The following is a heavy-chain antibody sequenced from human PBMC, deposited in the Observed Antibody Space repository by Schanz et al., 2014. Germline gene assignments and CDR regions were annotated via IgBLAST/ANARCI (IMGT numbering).Heavy chain of an antibody. CDR1: GYTFTSYA. V-gene: IGHV1-46*01. D-gene: IGHD4-17*01. J-gene: IGHJ6*02. CDR3: ARNYGGHSEESDRYGMDV. Sequence: QVQLVQSGSELKKPGASVKVSCRASGYTFTSYAVNWVRQAPGQGLEWMGIINPSGGSTTYAQKFQGRVTMTSDTSTSTVYMELSSLRSEDTAVYYCARNYGGHSEESDRYGMDVWGQGTTVTVSS. CDR2: INPSGGST.